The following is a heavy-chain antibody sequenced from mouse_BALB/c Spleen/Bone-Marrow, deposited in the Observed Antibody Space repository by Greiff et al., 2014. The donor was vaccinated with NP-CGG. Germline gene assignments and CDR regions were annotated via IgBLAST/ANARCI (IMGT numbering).Heavy chain of an antibody. CDR2: IWSGGGT. CDR3: ARKGYTGYFDV. J-gene: IGHJ1*01. Sequence: VKLVESGPGLVKPSQSLSITCTVSGFSLTTYGLHWVRQSPGEGLEWLGVIWSGGGTDYNAAFISRLIITKDNSKSQVFFKMNSLQTNDTAMYYCARKGYTGYFDVWGAGTTVTVSS. V-gene: IGHV2-2*02. D-gene: IGHD2-2*01. CDR1: GFSLTTYG.